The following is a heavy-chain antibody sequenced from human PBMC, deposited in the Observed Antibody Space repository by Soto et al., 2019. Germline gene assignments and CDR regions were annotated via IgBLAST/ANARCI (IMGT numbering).Heavy chain of an antibody. J-gene: IGHJ5*02. CDR1: GDSVSSNSAA. D-gene: IGHD1-1*01. V-gene: IGHV6-1*01. CDR3: ASGDNWNDGNWFDP. Sequence: PSQTLSLTCAISGDSVSSNSAAWNGIRQSPSRGLEWLGRTYYRSKWYNDYAVSVKSRITINPDTSKNQFSLQLNSVTPEDTAVYYCASGDNWNDGNWFDPWGQGTLVTVSS. CDR2: TYYRSKWYN.